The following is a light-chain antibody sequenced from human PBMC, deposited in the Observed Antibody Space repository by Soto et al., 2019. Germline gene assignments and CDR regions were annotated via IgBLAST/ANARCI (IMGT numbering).Light chain of an antibody. CDR2: GAS. CDR3: QQYGSSPQT. V-gene: IGKV3-20*01. CDR1: QSVSSTY. J-gene: IGKJ2*01. Sequence: EIVLTQSPGTLSLSPGERATLSCRASQSVSSTYMAWYQQKPGQAPRLLIYGASNRPTGIPDRFSGSGSGTGFTLTIGGLEPEDFAVYYCQQYGSSPQTFGQGTRLEIK.